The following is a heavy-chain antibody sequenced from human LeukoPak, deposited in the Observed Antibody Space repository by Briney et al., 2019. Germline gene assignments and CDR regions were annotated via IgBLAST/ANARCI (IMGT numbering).Heavy chain of an antibody. Sequence: GGSLRLSCAASGFTFSSYWMSWVRQAPGKGLEWVANIKQDGSGKYYVDSVKGRFTISRDNAKNSLYLQMNSLRAEDTAVYYCARDRYCSSTSCYRRVAFDIWGQGTMVTVSS. J-gene: IGHJ3*02. CDR1: GFTFSSYW. D-gene: IGHD2-2*01. V-gene: IGHV3-7*01. CDR3: ARDRYCSSTSCYRRVAFDI. CDR2: IKQDGSGK.